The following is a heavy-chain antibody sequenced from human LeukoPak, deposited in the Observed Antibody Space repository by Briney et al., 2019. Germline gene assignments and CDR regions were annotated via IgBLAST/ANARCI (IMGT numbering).Heavy chain of an antibody. D-gene: IGHD4-17*01. CDR1: EFTFSSYW. CDR2: IKQDGGQI. J-gene: IGHJ4*02. CDR3: ARLGARQMLEY. V-gene: IGHV3-7*01. Sequence: GGSLRLSCAASEFTFSSYWMSWVRQAPGKGLEWVANIKQDGGQIYYLESVKGRFTVSRDNAKNSLYLQINSLRAEDTAVYYCARLGARQMLEYWGQGTLVTVSS.